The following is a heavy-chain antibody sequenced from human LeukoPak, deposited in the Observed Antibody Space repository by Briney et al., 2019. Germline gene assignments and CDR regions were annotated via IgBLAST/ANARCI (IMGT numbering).Heavy chain of an antibody. J-gene: IGHJ4*02. V-gene: IGHV3-30*02. Sequence: GGSLRLSCAASGFTFSSYGMHWVRQAPGKGLEWVAFIRYDGSNKYYADSVKGRFTISRDNSKNTLYLQMNSPRAEDTAVYYCARDGSIVGAVWGPGTLVTVSS. CDR3: ARDGSIVGAV. CDR1: GFTFSSYG. CDR2: IRYDGSNK. D-gene: IGHD1-26*01.